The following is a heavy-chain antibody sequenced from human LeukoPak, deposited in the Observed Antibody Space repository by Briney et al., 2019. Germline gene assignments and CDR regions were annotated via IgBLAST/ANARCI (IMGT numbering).Heavy chain of an antibody. Sequence: SETLSLTCTVSGGSISSYYWSWIRQPPGKGLEWIGYIYYSGSTNYNPSLKSRVTISVDASKNQFSLKLSSVTAADTAVYYCARLSGGNSNYYYGMDVWGQGTTVTVSS. D-gene: IGHD2-21*02. CDR2: IYYSGST. CDR1: GGSISSYY. V-gene: IGHV4-59*08. J-gene: IGHJ6*02. CDR3: ARLSGGNSNYYYGMDV.